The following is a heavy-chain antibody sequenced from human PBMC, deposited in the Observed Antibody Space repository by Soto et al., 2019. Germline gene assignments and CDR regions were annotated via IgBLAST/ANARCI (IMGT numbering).Heavy chain of an antibody. CDR3: ARDPTYFYDSSGYYDY. D-gene: IGHD3-22*01. J-gene: IGHJ4*02. V-gene: IGHV3-74*01. Sequence: GGSPRLSCAASGFAFTHYWKHWLRQAPGKGLVGVSRINSDGSSTSYADSVKGRFTISRDNAKNTLYLQMNSLRAEDTAVYYCARDPTYFYDSSGYYDYWGQGT. CDR2: INSDGSST. CDR1: GFAFTHYW.